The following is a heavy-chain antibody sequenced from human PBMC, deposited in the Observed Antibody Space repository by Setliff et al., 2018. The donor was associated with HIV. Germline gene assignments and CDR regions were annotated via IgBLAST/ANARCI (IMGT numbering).Heavy chain of an antibody. Sequence: GGSPRLSCVGSGFTFSTYGMTWVRQAPGKGLEWVSAISGSGGSTYYADSVKGRFTISRDNSKNTLYLQMNSLRAEDTAVYYCARGARGPYYYYYMDVWGKGTTVTVSS. V-gene: IGHV3-23*01. D-gene: IGHD3-16*01. CDR3: ARGARGPYYYYYMDV. CDR1: GFTFSTYG. J-gene: IGHJ6*03. CDR2: ISGSGGST.